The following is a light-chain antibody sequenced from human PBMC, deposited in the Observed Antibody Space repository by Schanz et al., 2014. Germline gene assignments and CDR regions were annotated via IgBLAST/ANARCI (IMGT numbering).Light chain of an antibody. V-gene: IGKV1-39*01. Sequence: DVQMTQSPSSLSASVGDRVTITCRASQSIRSYLNWYQQKPGKAPNLLIYGASSLQTGVPSRFSGRGSGTDFTLTITTLQSEDFATYYCQQYYSYPPTFGQGTKVEIK. CDR2: GAS. CDR1: QSIRSY. J-gene: IGKJ1*01. CDR3: QQYYSYPPT.